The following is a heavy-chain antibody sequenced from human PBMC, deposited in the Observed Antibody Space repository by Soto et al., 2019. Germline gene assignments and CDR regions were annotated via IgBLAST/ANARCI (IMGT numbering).Heavy chain of an antibody. D-gene: IGHD1-7*01. CDR2: IYDSGRT. CDR1: GGSISSGGYS. CDR3: ARVTGTSSDP. V-gene: IGHV4-31*03. J-gene: IGHJ5*02. Sequence: PSETLSLTCTVSGGSISSGGYSWSWIRQHPGKGLEWIGYIYDSGRTYYNPSLKSRVTISVDTSKNQFSLKLISVTAADKAVYSCARVTGTSSDPWGQXTLVTVSS.